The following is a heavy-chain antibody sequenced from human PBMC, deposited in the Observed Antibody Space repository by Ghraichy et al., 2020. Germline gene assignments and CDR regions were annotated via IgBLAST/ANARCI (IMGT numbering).Heavy chain of an antibody. CDR3: ARHRSRVVYGEPPPSVWDY. D-gene: IGHD2-8*02. V-gene: IGHV4-39*01. J-gene: IGHJ4*02. CDR1: GGSISSDTYY. CDR2: INYSGNT. Sequence: SETLSLTCTVSGGSISSDTYYWGWIRQPPGKGLEWIGSINYSGNTYYNPSLKSRVTVSVDTSKNQFSLRLSSVTAADTAVYYCARHRSRVVYGEPPPSVWDYWGQGTLVTVSS.